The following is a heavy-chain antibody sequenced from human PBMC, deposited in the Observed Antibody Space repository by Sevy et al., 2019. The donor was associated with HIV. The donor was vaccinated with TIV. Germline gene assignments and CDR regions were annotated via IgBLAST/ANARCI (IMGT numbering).Heavy chain of an antibody. D-gene: IGHD2-2*02. V-gene: IGHV1-2*02. CDR3: ARVVEPAGIDPYYYGVDG. CDR2: INPKSGGT. CDR1: GYTFTDYY. Sequence: ASVKVSCKASGYTFTDYYIHWVRQAPGQGLEWMGWINPKSGGTNYAQKFHGRVTMTRDRSISTAYMELSRLSSYVTDVYYCARVVEPAGIDPYYYGVDGWGSGATVTDSS. J-gene: IGHJ6*04.